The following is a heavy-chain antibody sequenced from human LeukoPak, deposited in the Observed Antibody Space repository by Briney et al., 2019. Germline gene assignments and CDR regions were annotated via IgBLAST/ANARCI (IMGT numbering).Heavy chain of an antibody. V-gene: IGHV3-23*01. J-gene: IGHJ2*01. CDR3: AKAYGDYAPRYFDL. D-gene: IGHD4-17*01. Sequence: GGSLRLSCAASGFTFSDYAMSWVRQAAGKGPEWVSGISGSGGSTYYADSVKGRFTISRDNSKNTLYLQMNSLRAEDTAVYYCAKAYGDYAPRYFDLWGRGTLVTVSS. CDR2: ISGSGGST. CDR1: GFTFSDYA.